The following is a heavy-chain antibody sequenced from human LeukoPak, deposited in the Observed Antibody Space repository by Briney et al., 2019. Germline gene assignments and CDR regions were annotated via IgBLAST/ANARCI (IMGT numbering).Heavy chain of an antibody. CDR1: GGSISSYY. V-gene: IGHV4-59*01. D-gene: IGHD5-24*01. Sequence: AETLCLTCTVSGGSISSYYWRWIRHPPGKGLEWIGYIYYSGSTNYNPSFKSRGTITVDTSKKHFSLKQSSVTAADTAVYYCARGRRDGSTLGDDAFDIWGPGTTVNVSS. J-gene: IGHJ3*02. CDR2: IYYSGST. CDR3: ARGRRDGSTLGDDAFDI.